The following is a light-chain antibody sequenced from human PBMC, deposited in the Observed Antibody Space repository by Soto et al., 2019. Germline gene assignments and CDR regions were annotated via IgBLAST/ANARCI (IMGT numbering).Light chain of an antibody. J-gene: IGKJ1*01. CDR3: QQYGSSPL. V-gene: IGKV3-20*01. CDR2: GAS. Sequence: EIVLTQSPATLSLSPGERATLSCRASQSVSSYLAWYQQKPGQAPRLLIYGASSRATGIPDRFSGSGSGTDFTLTISRLEPEDFAVYYCQQYGSSPLFGQGTKVDIK. CDR1: QSVSSY.